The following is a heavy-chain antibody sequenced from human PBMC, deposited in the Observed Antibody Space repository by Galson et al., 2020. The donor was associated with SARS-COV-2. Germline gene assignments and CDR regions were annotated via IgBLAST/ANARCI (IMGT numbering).Heavy chain of an antibody. CDR2: IDWDDDK. CDR1: GFSLSTSGMR. J-gene: IGHJ3*02. CDR3: ARSYYCILTGYLAAFDI. D-gene: IGHD3-9*01. Sequence: SGPTLVKPTQTLTLTCTFSGFSLSTSGMRVSWIRQPPGKALEWLARIDWDDDKFYSTSLKTRLTIPKDTSKNQVVLTMTNMDPVDTATYYCARSYYCILTGYLAAFDIWGQGTMVTVSS. V-gene: IGHV2-70*04.